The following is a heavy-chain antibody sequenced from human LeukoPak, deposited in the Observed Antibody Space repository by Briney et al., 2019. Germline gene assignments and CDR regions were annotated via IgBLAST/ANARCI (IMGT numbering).Heavy chain of an antibody. CDR1: GFTFSTNG. J-gene: IGHJ4*02. D-gene: IGHD3-22*01. Sequence: GGSLRLSCVASGFTFSTNGMHWVRQAPGKGLEWVALIRYDGSNKDYADSVKGRFIVSRDNSKNTLYMQMNSLRVEDTAVYYCVGVVVITPYWGQGTLVTVSS. V-gene: IGHV3-30*02. CDR3: VGVVVITPY. CDR2: IRYDGSNK.